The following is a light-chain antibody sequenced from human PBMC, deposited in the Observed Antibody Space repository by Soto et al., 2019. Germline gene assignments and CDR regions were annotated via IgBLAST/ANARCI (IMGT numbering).Light chain of an antibody. V-gene: IGLV2-14*03. Sequence: QSALTQPASVSASPGQSITISCIGTSSDIGGYNYVSWYQQHPGKAPKLFIRDVNYRPSGISARFSGSKSGNSASLTISGLQTEDEADYYCSSYSSRISVLVFGGGTKLTVL. CDR2: DVN. CDR1: SSDIGGYNY. CDR3: SSYSSRISVLV. J-gene: IGLJ2*01.